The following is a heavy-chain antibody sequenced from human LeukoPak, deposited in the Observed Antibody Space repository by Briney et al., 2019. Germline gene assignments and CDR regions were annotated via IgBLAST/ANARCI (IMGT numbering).Heavy chain of an antibody. Sequence: GESLKISCKGSGYSFTNYWIGWVRQMPGKGLEWMGIIYPGDSDTRYSPSFQGQVTISADKSISTAYLQWSSLKASDTAMYYCASPGYYDSSGYSPGVGYWGQGTLVTVSS. CDR3: ASPGYYDSSGYSPGVGY. D-gene: IGHD3-22*01. CDR1: GYSFTNYW. CDR2: IYPGDSDT. V-gene: IGHV5-51*01. J-gene: IGHJ4*02.